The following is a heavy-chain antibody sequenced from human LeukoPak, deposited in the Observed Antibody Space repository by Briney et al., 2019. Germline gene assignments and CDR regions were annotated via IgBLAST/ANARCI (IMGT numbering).Heavy chain of an antibody. CDR2: IYSGGST. CDR3: ARDSITFGGVIVPGDY. CDR1: GFTVSSIY. Sequence: GGSLRLSCAASGFTVSSIYMSWVRQAPGKGLEWVSVIYSGGSTYYADSVKGRFTISRDNSKNTLYLQMNSLRAEDTAVYYCARDSITFGGVIVPGDYWGQGTLVTVSS. J-gene: IGHJ4*02. D-gene: IGHD3-16*02. V-gene: IGHV3-66*01.